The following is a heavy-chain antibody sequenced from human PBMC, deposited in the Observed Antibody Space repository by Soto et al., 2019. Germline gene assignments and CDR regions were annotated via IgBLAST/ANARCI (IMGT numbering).Heavy chain of an antibody. CDR2: ISFSGTNT. V-gene: IGHV3-23*01. D-gene: IGHD3-10*01. CDR3: AKVGSGSYSAHS. Sequence: EVQLLESGGGLVQPGGSLRLSCAASGFTFSSYAMSWVRQAPGKGLEWVSTISFSGTNTHYADSVKGQFTISRDNSKNTLYLQMNSLRGEDTAVYYWAKVGSGSYSAHSWGQGTLVTVSS. J-gene: IGHJ4*02. CDR1: GFTFSSYA.